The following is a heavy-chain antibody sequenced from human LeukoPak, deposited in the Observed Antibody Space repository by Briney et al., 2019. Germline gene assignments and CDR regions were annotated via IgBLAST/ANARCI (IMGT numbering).Heavy chain of an antibody. CDR2: ISSSSSYI. V-gene: IGHV3-21*01. Sequence: GGSLRLSCAASGFTFSSYSMNWVRQAPGKGLEWVSSISSSSSYIYYADSVKGRFTISRDNAKNSLYLQMISLRAEDTAVYYCARAHQYSSSSNYWGQGTLATVSS. J-gene: IGHJ4*02. CDR3: ARAHQYSSSSNY. D-gene: IGHD6-6*01. CDR1: GFTFSSYS.